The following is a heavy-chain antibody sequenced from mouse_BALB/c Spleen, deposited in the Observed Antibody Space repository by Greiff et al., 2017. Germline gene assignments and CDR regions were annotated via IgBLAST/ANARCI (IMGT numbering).Heavy chain of an antibody. CDR1: GFTFSSFG. D-gene: IGHD2-4*01. V-gene: IGHV5-17*02. Sequence: EVQGVESGGGLVQPGGSRKLSCAASGFTFSSFGMHWVRQAPEKGLEWVAYISSGSSTIYYADTVKGRFTISRDNPKNTLFLQMTSLRSEDTAMYYCARCDYDRNWYFDVWGAGTTVTVSS. CDR2: ISSGSSTI. CDR3: ARCDYDRNWYFDV. J-gene: IGHJ1*01.